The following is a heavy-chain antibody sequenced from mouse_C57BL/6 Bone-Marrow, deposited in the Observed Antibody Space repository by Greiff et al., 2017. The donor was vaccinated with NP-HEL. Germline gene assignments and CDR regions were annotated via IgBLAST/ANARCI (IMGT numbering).Heavy chain of an antibody. J-gene: IGHJ3*01. CDR1: GFTIKDDY. CDR2: IDPENGDT. Sequence: EVQLVESGAELVRPGASVKLSCTASGFTIKDDYMHWVKQRPEPGLEWIGWIDPENGDTRYASQFQGKAPIPADTSSNTAYLQLSSLTSEDTAVYYCTTYYGNSWFAYWGQGTLVTVSA. CDR3: TTYYGNSWFAY. D-gene: IGHD2-1*01. V-gene: IGHV14-4*01.